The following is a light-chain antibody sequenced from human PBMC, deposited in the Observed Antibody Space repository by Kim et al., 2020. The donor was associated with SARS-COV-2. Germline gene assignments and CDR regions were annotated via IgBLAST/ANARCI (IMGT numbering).Light chain of an antibody. J-gene: IGLJ3*02. Sequence: LTQPASVSGSPGQSITISCTGTSSDVGGYNYVSWYQQHPGKAPKLMIYDVSNRPSGVSNRFSGSKSGNTASLTISGLQAEDEADYYCSSYTSSSTLVFGGGTKVTVL. CDR3: SSYTSSSTLV. V-gene: IGLV2-14*03. CDR2: DVS. CDR1: SSDVGGYNY.